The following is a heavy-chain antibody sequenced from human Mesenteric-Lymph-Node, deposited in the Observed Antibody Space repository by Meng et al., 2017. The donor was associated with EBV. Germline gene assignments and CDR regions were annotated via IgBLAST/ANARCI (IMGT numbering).Heavy chain of an antibody. Sequence: QIPLKELGPTLCKPNQTLTCTCTFSGFSLSTSGVGVGGIRQPPGKALEWLALIYWDDDKRYSPSLKNRLTIAKDTSKNQVVLTMTNMDPVDTATYYCAHRRPPSVLSDSSLYGAFDYWGQGTLVTVSS. J-gene: IGHJ4*02. CDR3: AHRRPPSVLSDSSLYGAFDY. V-gene: IGHV2-5*02. D-gene: IGHD3-22*01. CDR1: GFSLSTSGVG. CDR2: IYWDDDK.